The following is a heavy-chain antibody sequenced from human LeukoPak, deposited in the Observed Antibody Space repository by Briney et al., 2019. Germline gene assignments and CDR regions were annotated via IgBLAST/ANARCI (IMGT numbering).Heavy chain of an antibody. Sequence: GASVKVSCKASGYTFTSYDINWVRQATGQGLEWMGWMNPNSGNIGYAQKFQGRVTMTRNTSISTAYMELSSLRSEDTAVYYCARGGCSSTSCYTFLTIFGVASANWFDPWGQGTLVTVSS. CDR1: GYTFTSYD. CDR2: MNPNSGNI. CDR3: ARGGCSSTSCYTFLTIFGVASANWFDP. D-gene: IGHD2-2*02. V-gene: IGHV1-8*01. J-gene: IGHJ5*02.